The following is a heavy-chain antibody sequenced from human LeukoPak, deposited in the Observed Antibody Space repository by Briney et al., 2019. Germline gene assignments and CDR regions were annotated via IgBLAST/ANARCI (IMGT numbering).Heavy chain of an antibody. CDR1: GYTFTGYY. J-gene: IGHJ4*02. CDR3: ARYYDFWSGYGD. CDR2: INPNSGGT. Sequence: ASVKVSCKASGYTFTGYYMHWVRQAPGQGLEWMGWINPNSGGTNYAQKFQGRVTMTRDTSISTAYTELSRLRSDDTAVYYCARYYDFWSGYGDWGQGTLVTVSS. V-gene: IGHV1-2*02. D-gene: IGHD3-3*01.